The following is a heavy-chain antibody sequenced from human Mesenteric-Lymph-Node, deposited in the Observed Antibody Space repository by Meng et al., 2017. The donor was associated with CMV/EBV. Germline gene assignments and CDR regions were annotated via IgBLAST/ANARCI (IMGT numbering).Heavy chain of an antibody. D-gene: IGHD3-9*01. CDR3: ATDLRGYDILTGYFQY. J-gene: IGHJ4*02. CDR2: FDPEDGAI. Sequence: SGSPLTDFSMNWVRPAPGKGLEWMGRFDPEDGAIIYTQKFQGRVTMTEDTSTDTAYMELTSLRSEDTAVYYCATDLRGYDILTGYFQYWGQGTLVTVSS. V-gene: IGHV1-24*01. CDR1: GSPLTDFS.